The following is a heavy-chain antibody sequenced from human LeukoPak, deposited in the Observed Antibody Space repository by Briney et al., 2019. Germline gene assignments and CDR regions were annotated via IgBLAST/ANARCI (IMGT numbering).Heavy chain of an antibody. D-gene: IGHD6-19*01. Sequence: SVKVSCKASGYTFTSYGINWVRQAPGQGLEWMGGIIPIFGTANYAQKFQGRVTITADESTSTAYMELSSLRSEDTAVYYCASMSSGWAGPYYYYGMDVWGQGTTVTVSS. CDR2: IIPIFGTA. J-gene: IGHJ6*02. V-gene: IGHV1-69*13. CDR3: ASMSSGWAGPYYYYGMDV. CDR1: GYTFTSYG.